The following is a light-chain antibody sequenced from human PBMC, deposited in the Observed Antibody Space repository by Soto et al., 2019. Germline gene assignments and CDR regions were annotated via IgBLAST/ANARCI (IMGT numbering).Light chain of an antibody. Sequence: DIQLTQSPSFLSASVGDRVTITCRASQGFTTYLAWYQQKPGKAPKLLIYAASTLQSGVPSRFSGSGSGTEFTLTISSLQPEDFATYYCQQFNSYPWTFGQGTKVEIK. CDR2: AAS. V-gene: IGKV1-9*01. J-gene: IGKJ1*01. CDR3: QQFNSYPWT. CDR1: QGFTTY.